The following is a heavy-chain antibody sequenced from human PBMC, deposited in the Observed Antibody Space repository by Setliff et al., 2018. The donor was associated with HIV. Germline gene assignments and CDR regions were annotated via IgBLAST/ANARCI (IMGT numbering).Heavy chain of an antibody. CDR3: ASSGIAARLEYFHH. J-gene: IGHJ1*01. V-gene: IGHV3-7*01. CDR2: IKQDGSEK. Sequence: GGSLRLSCAASGFTFSSYWMSWVRQAPGKGLEWVANIKQDGSEKYYVDSVKGRFTISRDNAKNSLYLQMDGLRAEDTAVYYCASSGIAARLEYFHHWGQGSLVTVSS. CDR1: GFTFSSYW. D-gene: IGHD6-6*01.